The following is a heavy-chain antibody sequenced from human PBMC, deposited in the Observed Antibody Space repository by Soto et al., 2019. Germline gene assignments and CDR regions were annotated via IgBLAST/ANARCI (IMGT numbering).Heavy chain of an antibody. Sequence: PSETLSLTCTVSGGSISNYYWTWVRQPPGKGMEWLGYVYYSGSTNYNPSLESRVTISIDASKNQFSLKMKSVTAADTAVYYCVRDYLFTGFDPSGPGAMVTVYS. CDR3: VRDYLFTGFDP. CDR2: VYYSGST. V-gene: IGHV4-59*01. CDR1: GGSISNYY. D-gene: IGHD1-1*01. J-gene: IGHJ5*02.